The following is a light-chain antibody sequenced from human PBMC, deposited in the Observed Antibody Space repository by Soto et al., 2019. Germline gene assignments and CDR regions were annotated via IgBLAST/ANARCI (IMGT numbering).Light chain of an antibody. CDR3: SAWDDSLSGYV. V-gene: IGLV1-47*01. Sequence: QSVLTQAPSASGTPGQRVTISCSGSSFNIGSNYVYWYQQLPGTAPKLVIFRNDQRPSGIPDRISGSKSGTSASLAISGLRSEHEADYYCSAWDDSLSGYVFGTGTKLTVL. CDR2: RND. J-gene: IGLJ1*01. CDR1: SFNIGSNY.